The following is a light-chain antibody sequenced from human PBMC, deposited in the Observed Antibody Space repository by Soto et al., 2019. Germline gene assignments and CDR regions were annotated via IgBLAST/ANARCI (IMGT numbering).Light chain of an antibody. V-gene: IGKV1-39*01. CDR3: QQGDSYPHT. CDR1: QSISSY. J-gene: IGKJ5*01. CDR2: DAS. Sequence: DIQMTQSPSSLSASVGDRVTITCRASQSISSYFDWYQQKPGKAPRLLIYDASSLQSGVPSRFSGSGSGTDFTVTIGSLQPEHFATYYCQQGDSYPHTFGQGTKLE.